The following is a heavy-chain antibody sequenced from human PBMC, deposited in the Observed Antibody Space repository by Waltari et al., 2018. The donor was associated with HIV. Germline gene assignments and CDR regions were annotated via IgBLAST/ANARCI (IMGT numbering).Heavy chain of an antibody. Sequence: EVQLVESGGGLVQPGGSLSLSCAASGFPVSGNTMSWVRQAPGKGLEWVSVIYSGGSTYYADSVKGRFTISRDNSKNTLYLQMNSLRAEDTAVYYCARDYGGNSFYYYYAMDVWGQGTTVTVSS. CDR3: ARDYGGNSFYYYYAMDV. CDR1: GFPVSGNT. CDR2: IYSGGST. J-gene: IGHJ6*02. V-gene: IGHV3-66*01. D-gene: IGHD4-17*01.